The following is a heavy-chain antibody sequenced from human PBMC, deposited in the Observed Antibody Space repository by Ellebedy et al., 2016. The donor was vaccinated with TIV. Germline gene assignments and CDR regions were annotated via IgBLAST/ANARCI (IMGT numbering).Heavy chain of an antibody. CDR3: ARAGDYNLLSPAGGY. V-gene: IGHV3-48*01. CDR1: GFTFSTYS. D-gene: IGHD4-17*01. CDR2: ICSSSSTI. Sequence: GGSLRLSCVASGFTFSTYSMNWVRQAPGKGLEWVSYICSSSSTIYYAVSVKGRFTVSRDNAKNSLYLQMDSLRADDTAVYYCARAGDYNLLSPAGGYWGQGTLVTVSS. J-gene: IGHJ4*02.